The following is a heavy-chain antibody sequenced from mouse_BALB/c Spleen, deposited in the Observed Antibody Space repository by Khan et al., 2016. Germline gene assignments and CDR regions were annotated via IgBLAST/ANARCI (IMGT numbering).Heavy chain of an antibody. CDR3: ALYYYGSSEYYFDY. Sequence: VQLQQSGAELVRPGALVKLSCKASGFNIKDYYMHWVKQRPEQGLEWIGWIDPENGNTIYDPKFQGKASITADPSSTTAYLQLSSLTSEDTAVYYCALYYYGSSEYYFDYWGQGTTLTVSS. CDR1: GFNIKDYY. D-gene: IGHD1-1*01. V-gene: IGHV14-1*02. CDR2: IDPENGNT. J-gene: IGHJ2*01.